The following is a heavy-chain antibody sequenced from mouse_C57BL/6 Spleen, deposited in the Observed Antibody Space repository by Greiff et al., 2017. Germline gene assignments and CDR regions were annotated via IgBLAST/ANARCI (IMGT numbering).Heavy chain of an antibody. J-gene: IGHJ2*01. CDR1: GFTFTSYT. D-gene: IGHD1-1*01. V-gene: IGHV1-4*01. CDR2: INPSSGYT. Sequence: VQLQQSGAELARPGASVKMSCTASGFTFTSYTMHWVKQRPGQGLEWIGYINPSSGYTKYTQKFKDKATLTADKSTSTAYMQLSSLTSEDSAVYYCARKGTTVVGFDYWGQGTTLTVSS. CDR3: ARKGTTVVGFDY.